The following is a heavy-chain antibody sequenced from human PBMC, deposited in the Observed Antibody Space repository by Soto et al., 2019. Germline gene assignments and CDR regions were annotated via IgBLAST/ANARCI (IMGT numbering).Heavy chain of an antibody. D-gene: IGHD6-13*01. Sequence: QVQLVESGGGVVQPGRSLRLSCAVSGFSLGSYGMHWVRQAPGKGLEWVAVIGFGGKKENYGDSVKGRFTVSRDNSSNTLYLQMNSLRVEDTAVYFCAREIGYSSTWPAYWGQGTLVTVSS. CDR2: IGFGGKKE. CDR3: AREIGYSSTWPAY. J-gene: IGHJ4*02. V-gene: IGHV3-33*01. CDR1: GFSLGSYG.